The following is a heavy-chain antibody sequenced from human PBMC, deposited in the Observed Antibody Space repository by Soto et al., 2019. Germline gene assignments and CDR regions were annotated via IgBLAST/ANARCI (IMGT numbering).Heavy chain of an antibody. CDR2: ISAYNGNT. Sequence: GASVKVSCKASGYTFTSYGISWVRQAPGQGLEWMGWISAYNGNTNYAQKLQGRVTMTTDTSTSTAYMELRSLRSDDTAVYYCARDLREYDYIWGSYRSRTSRSFDYWGQGTLVTVSS. V-gene: IGHV1-18*01. D-gene: IGHD3-16*02. J-gene: IGHJ4*02. CDR1: GYTFTSYG. CDR3: ARDLREYDYIWGSYRSRTSRSFDY.